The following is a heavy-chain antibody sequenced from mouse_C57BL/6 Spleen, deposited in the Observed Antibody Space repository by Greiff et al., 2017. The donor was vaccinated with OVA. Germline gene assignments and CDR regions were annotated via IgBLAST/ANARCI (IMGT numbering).Heavy chain of an antibody. Sequence: EVQLVESGPGLVKPSQSLSLTCSVTGYSITSGYYWNWIRQFPGNKLEWMGYISYDGSNNYNPSLKNRISITRDTPKNQFFLKLNSVTTEDTATYYCARDPGAYWGQGTLVTVSA. CDR1: GYSITSGYY. V-gene: IGHV3-6*01. CDR2: ISYDGSN. CDR3: ARDPGAY. J-gene: IGHJ3*01.